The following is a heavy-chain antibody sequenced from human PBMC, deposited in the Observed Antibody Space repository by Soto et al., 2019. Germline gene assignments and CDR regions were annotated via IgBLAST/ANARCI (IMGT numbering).Heavy chain of an antibody. CDR2: ISYDGSNK. V-gene: IGHV3-30*18. CDR1: GFTFSSYG. J-gene: IGHJ4*02. D-gene: IGHD5-12*01. Sequence: PGGSLRLSCAASGFTFSSYGMHWVRQAPGKGLEWVAVISYDGSNKYYADSVKGRFTISRDNSKNTLYLQMNSLRAEDTAVYYCAKSFHIVATTPGDYWGQGTLVTVSS. CDR3: AKSFHIVATTPGDY.